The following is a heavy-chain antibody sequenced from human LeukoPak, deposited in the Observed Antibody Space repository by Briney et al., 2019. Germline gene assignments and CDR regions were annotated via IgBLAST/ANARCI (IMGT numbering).Heavy chain of an antibody. CDR2: LYTGGGT. CDR3: TRSGYRHPYHFDS. J-gene: IGHJ4*02. CDR1: GFTFSSYW. D-gene: IGHD3-22*01. Sequence: PGGSLRLSCAASGFTFSSYWMSWARQAPGKGLEWVSVLYTGGGTDHADSVKGRFTIPRDNSKNTLSLQMNSLRVEDTAIYYCTRSGYRHPYHFDSWGQGTLVTVSS. V-gene: IGHV3-53*01.